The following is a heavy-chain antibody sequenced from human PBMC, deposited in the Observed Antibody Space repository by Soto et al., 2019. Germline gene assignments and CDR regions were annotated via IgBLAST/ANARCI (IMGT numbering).Heavy chain of an antibody. CDR2: IFYSGTI. V-gene: IGHV4-31*03. CDR3: SREGRINKSDLDY. J-gene: IGHJ4*02. CDR1: GGSIRSDGYY. Sequence: TLSLTCTVSGGSIRSDGYYWSWIRQHPGKGLEWIGYIFYSGTIYYNPSLNSRVTISVDSSKNQFSLKLTSVTAADTAVYYCSREGRINKSDLDYWGQGTLVTVSS.